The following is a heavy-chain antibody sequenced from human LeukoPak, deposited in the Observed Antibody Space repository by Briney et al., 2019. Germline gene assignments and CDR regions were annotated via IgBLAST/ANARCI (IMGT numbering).Heavy chain of an antibody. CDR1: GYLFTTYG. Sequence: GASVKVSCKTSGYLFTTYGISWVRQAPGQGLEWMGWISGYSGKTNYAQKLQDRVTMTTDTSTSTAYMELRSLRSDDTAVYYCARDFAEVPYYDFWSGYDYWGQGTLVTVSS. V-gene: IGHV1-18*01. CDR3: ARDFAEVPYYDFWSGYDY. D-gene: IGHD3-3*01. J-gene: IGHJ4*02. CDR2: ISGYSGKT.